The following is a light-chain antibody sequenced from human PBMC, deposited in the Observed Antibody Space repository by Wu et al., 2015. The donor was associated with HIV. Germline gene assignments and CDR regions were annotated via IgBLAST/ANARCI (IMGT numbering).Light chain of an antibody. CDR1: QTIGNY. CDR2: AAS. Sequence: AIRITQSPSSLSASTGDRVTITCRASQTIGNYLAWYQQKPGKAPKLLMSAASTLQSGVPSRFNGSRSGTDFTLTISCLQSEDFATYYCQQYYTYPQITFGQGTRLQI. CDR3: QQYYTYPQIT. J-gene: IGKJ5*01. V-gene: IGKV1-8*01.